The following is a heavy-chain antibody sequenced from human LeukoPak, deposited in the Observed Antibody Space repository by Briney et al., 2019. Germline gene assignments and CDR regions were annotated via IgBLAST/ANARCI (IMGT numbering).Heavy chain of an antibody. J-gene: IGHJ4*02. CDR3: ATANPTPRGINFDY. Sequence: RTGGSLRLSCAASGFTFRTSAMSWVRQAPGKGLQWLSSINGGDYSTYYADSVKGRFTISRDSSKNILYLQMNSLRTDDTAIYFCATANPTPRGINFDYWGQGSLVTVSS. D-gene: IGHD3-10*01. CDR1: GFTFRTSA. V-gene: IGHV3-23*01. CDR2: INGGDYST.